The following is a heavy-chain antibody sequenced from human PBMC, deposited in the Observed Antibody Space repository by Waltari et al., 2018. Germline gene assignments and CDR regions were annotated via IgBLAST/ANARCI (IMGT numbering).Heavy chain of an antibody. D-gene: IGHD6-13*01. V-gene: IGHV1-69-2*01. Sequence: EVQLVQSGAEVKKPGATVKISCKASGYTFTDYYMHWVQQAPGKGLEWMGRVDPEDGETIYAEKFQGRVTITADTSTDTAYMELSSLRSEDTAVYYCATWDLYSSSFRDAFDIWGQGTMVTVSS. J-gene: IGHJ3*02. CDR2: VDPEDGET. CDR3: ATWDLYSSSFRDAFDI. CDR1: GYTFTDYY.